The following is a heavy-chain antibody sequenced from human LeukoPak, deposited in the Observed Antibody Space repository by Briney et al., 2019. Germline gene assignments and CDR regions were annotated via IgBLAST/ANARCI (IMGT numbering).Heavy chain of an antibody. CDR2: LYTSGST. V-gene: IGHV4-4*07. CDR3: AREGSGSKGNRLPIDY. J-gene: IGHJ4*02. CDR1: GGTISSYY. Sequence: SETLSRKCTVSGGTISSYYWSWIRQPPGQGLEWIGRLYTSGSTNYNPSLKSRVTMSVDTSKHQFSLKLSSVTAADTAVYYCAREGSGSKGNRLPIDYWGQGTLVTVSS. D-gene: IGHD3-10*01.